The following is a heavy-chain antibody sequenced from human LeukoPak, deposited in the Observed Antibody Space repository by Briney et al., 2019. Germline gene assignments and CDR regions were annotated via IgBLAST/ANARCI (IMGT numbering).Heavy chain of an antibody. V-gene: IGHV4-59*01. CDR2: IYYSGST. Sequence: SETLSLTCTVSGGSISSYYWSWIRQPPGKGLEWIGYIYYSGSTNYNPSLKSRVTISVDTSKNQFSLKLSSVTAADTAVHYCARGNYDILTGATRFDPWGQGTLVTVSS. D-gene: IGHD3-9*01. CDR1: GGSISSYY. J-gene: IGHJ5*02. CDR3: ARGNYDILTGATRFDP.